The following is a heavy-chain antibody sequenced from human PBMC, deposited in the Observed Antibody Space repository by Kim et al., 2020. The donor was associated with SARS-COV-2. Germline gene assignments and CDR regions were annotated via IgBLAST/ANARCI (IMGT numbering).Heavy chain of an antibody. D-gene: IGHD3-22*01. V-gene: IGHV3-15*01. CDR1: GFTFSNAW. Sequence: GGSLRLSCAASGFTFSNAWMSWVRQAPGKGLEWVGRIKSKTDGGTTDYAAPVKGRFTISRDDSKNTLYLQMNSLKTEDTAVYYCTTDPTMIVVVISWWGQGTLVTVSS. CDR3: TTDPTMIVVVISW. J-gene: IGHJ4*02. CDR2: IKSKTDGGTT.